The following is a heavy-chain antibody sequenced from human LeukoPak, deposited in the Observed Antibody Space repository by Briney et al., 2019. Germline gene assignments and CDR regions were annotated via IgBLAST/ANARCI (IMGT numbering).Heavy chain of an antibody. J-gene: IGHJ4*02. CDR3: ARGEGWLQLYDY. CDR1: GFTFSNYW. Sequence: GGSLRLSCAASGFTFSNYWMSWVRQAPGKGLEWVANMKQDGSEKYYVDSAKGRFTISRDNAKNSLYLQMSSLRAEDTAVYYCARGEGWLQLYDYWGQGTLVTVSS. CDR2: MKQDGSEK. V-gene: IGHV3-7*03. D-gene: IGHD5-24*01.